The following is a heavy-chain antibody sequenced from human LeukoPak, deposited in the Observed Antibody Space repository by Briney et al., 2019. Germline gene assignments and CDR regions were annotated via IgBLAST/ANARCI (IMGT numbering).Heavy chain of an antibody. CDR1: GGSVSSGSYY. D-gene: IGHD5-12*01. CDR2: IYYSGST. CDR3: ARTSGYDYSFDY. Sequence: SETLSLTCTVSGGSVSSGSYYWSWIRQPPGKGLEWIGYIYYSGSTNYNPSLKSRVTISVDTSKNQFSLKLSSVTAADTAVCYCARTSGYDYSFDYWGQGTLVTVSS. J-gene: IGHJ4*02. V-gene: IGHV4-61*01.